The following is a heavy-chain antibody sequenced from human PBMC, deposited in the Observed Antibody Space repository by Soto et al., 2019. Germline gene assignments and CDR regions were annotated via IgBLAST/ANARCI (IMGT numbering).Heavy chain of an antibody. D-gene: IGHD1-26*01. V-gene: IGHV3-23*01. Sequence: DVQLLQSGGGLVQPGGSLTLSCAASRFIFSDYAMNWVRQAPGKGLEWVSSIGGSNTDRYYADSVKGRFIISRDNSKNTMYLQMNSLRDDDTDVYYCAKDAVSYNGKGDWFDSWGQGTLVTVSS. J-gene: IGHJ5*01. CDR3: AKDAVSYNGKGDWFDS. CDR2: IGGSNTDR. CDR1: RFIFSDYA.